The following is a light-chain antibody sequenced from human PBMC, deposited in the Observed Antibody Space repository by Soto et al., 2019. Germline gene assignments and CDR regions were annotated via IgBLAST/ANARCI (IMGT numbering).Light chain of an antibody. CDR2: GAS. J-gene: IGKJ2*01. CDR1: QSVRSDC. CDR3: QQYGSSPQT. Sequence: EIVLTQSPGTLSLSPGERATLSCRASQSVRSDCLAWYQQKPGQAPRLLIYGASTRATGIPDSFSGSGSGTDITLTISRLEPEDFAVYYCQQYGSSPQTFGQGTKLEIK. V-gene: IGKV3-20*01.